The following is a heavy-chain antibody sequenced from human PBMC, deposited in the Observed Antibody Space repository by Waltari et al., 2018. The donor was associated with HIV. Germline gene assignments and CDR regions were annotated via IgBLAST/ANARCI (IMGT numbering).Heavy chain of an antibody. V-gene: IGHV1-8*01. J-gene: IGHJ5*02. CDR3: ARGPNYSGSGSYYSWFDP. D-gene: IGHD3-10*01. CDR1: GYTFTRYD. Sequence: QVQLVQSGAEVKKPGASVNVSCKASGYTFTRYDITWVRQAPGQGLEWMGWMDPKTGNTAYAQKFQGRVTMTRSSTSTAYLELSSLRSDDTAVYYCARGPNYSGSGSYYSWFDPWGQGTLVTVSS. CDR2: MDPKTGNT.